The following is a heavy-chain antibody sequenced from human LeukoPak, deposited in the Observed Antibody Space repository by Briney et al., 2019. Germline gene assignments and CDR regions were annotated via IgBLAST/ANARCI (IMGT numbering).Heavy chain of an antibody. D-gene: IGHD3-22*01. CDR2: IYHSGSI. Sequence: SETLSLTCAVSGGSISSSNWWSWVRQPPGKGLEWIGEIYHSGSINYNPSLKSRVTISVDKSKNQFSLKLTSVTAADTAVYYCARDARYYDSSGYYVFDIWGQGTKVTVSS. V-gene: IGHV4-4*02. CDR1: GGSISSSNW. J-gene: IGHJ3*02. CDR3: ARDARYYDSSGYYVFDI.